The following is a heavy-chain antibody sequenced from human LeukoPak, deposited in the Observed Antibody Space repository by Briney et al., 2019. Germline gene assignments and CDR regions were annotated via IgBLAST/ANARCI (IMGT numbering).Heavy chain of an antibody. D-gene: IGHD6-13*01. J-gene: IGHJ3*02. CDR2: ISRSGSTI. CDR1: GFTFSSYE. Sequence: GGSLRLSCAASGFTFSSYEMNWVRQAPGKGLEWVSYISRSGSTIYYADSVKGRFTISRDNAKNSLYLQMNSLRAEDTAVYYCARTTKYSSSWFLAFDIWGQGTMVTV. V-gene: IGHV3-48*03. CDR3: ARTTKYSSSWFLAFDI.